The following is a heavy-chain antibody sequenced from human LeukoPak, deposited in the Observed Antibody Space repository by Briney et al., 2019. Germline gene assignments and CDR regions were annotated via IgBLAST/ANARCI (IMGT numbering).Heavy chain of an antibody. CDR2: INHSGST. J-gene: IGHJ4*02. CDR3: ACPQNLDGEGY. V-gene: IGHV4-34*01. Sequence: SETLFLTCAVYGGSFSGYYWSWIRQPPGKGLEWIGEINHSGSTNYNPSLKSRVTISVDTSKNQFSLKLSSVTAADTAVYYCACPQNLDGEGYWGQGTLVTVSS. CDR1: GGSFSGYY. D-gene: IGHD3-3*01.